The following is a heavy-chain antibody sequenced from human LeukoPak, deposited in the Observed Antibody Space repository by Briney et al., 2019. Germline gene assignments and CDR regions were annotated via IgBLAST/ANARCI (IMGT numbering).Heavy chain of an antibody. J-gene: IGHJ5*02. V-gene: IGHV3-23*01. D-gene: IGHD3-10*01. Sequence: PGGSLRLPCAASGFTFSSYAMSWVRQAPGKGLEWVSAISGSGGSTYYADSVKGRFTISRDNSKNTLYLQMNSLRAEDTAVYYCAKDTDYYGSGSYSDPWGQGTLVTVSS. CDR1: GFTFSSYA. CDR3: AKDTDYYGSGSYSDP. CDR2: ISGSGGST.